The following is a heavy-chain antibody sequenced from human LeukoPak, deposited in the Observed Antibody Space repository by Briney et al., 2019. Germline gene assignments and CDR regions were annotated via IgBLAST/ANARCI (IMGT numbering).Heavy chain of an antibody. J-gene: IGHJ4*02. D-gene: IGHD3-16*02. CDR3: ARGLSFGGVIAPVDY. CDR1: GGSISSSSYY. Sequence: SETLSLTCTVSGGSISSSSYYWGWIRQPPGKGLEWIGSIYYSGSTYYNPSLKSRVTISVDTSKNQFSLKLSSVTAADTAVYYCARGLSFGGVIAPVDYWGQGTLVTVSS. V-gene: IGHV4-39*07. CDR2: IYYSGST.